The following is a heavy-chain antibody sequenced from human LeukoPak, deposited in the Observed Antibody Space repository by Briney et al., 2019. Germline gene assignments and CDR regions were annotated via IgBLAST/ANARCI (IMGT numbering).Heavy chain of an antibody. CDR2: INPSSGGT. CDR3: ASPARYASTSWNFDY. J-gene: IGHJ4*02. V-gene: IGHV1-2*02. CDR1: GYTFTGYY. D-gene: IGHD2-2*01. Sequence: GASVKVSCKASGYTFTGYYMHWVRQAPGQGLEWMGWINPSSGGTNYAQKFQGRVTMTRDTSISTAYMELSRLRSDDTAVYYCASPARYASTSWNFDYWGQGTLVTVSS.